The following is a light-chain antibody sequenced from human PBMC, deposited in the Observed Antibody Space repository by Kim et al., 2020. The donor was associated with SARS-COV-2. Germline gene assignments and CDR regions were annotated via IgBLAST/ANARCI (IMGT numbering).Light chain of an antibody. V-gene: IGKV3-20*01. CDR1: QSVRRSY. CDR3: QHYARAPDT. J-gene: IGKJ5*01. CDR2: GVS. Sequence: IVFTQSPGILSLSPGERATLSCRASQSVRRSYLAWFQQKPGQAPRLLIYGVSRRATGTPDRFSGSGSGTDFTLTITRVEPDDFAVYYCQHYARAPDTFGQGTRLEIK.